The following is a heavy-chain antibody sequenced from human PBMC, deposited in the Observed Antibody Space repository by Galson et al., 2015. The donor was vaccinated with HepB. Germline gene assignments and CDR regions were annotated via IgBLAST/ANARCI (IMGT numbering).Heavy chain of an antibody. CDR2: IYWDNDK. D-gene: IGHD3-16*01. CDR1: GFSLTTVGEG. V-gene: IGHV2-5*02. Sequence: PALVKPTQTLTLPRSFSGFSLTTVGEGVGWFRQPPGDAVEWLAAIYWDNDKDYRPSLKSRLTIAKDTSKNQVVLTMTKPAPADTATYSCARMTITYGGIDRLDAFDFWGQGTMVTVS. CDR3: ARMTITYGGIDRLDAFDF. J-gene: IGHJ3*01.